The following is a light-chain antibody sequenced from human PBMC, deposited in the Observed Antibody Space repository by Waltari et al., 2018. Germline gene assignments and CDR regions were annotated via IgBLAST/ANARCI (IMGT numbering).Light chain of an antibody. V-gene: IGLV2-14*01. J-gene: IGLJ1*01. CDR1: SSDVGGYNY. CDR2: EVN. CDR3: TSYTSSITYV. Sequence: QSALTQPASVSGSPGQSITISCTGTSSDVGGYNYVSWYQQHPGKAPNRMIYEVNNRPSGVSDRFSGSKPGNTASLTISGLQAEDEADYYCTSYTSSITYVFGTGTKVTVL.